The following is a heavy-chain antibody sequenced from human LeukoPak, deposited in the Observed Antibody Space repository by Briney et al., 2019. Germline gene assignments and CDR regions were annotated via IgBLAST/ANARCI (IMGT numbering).Heavy chain of an antibody. Sequence: ASVKVSCKASGYTFTSYDINWVRQATGQGLEWMGWMIPNSGNTGYAQKFQGRVTITRNTSISTAYMELSSLRSEDTAVYYCATTRSSSGYYWGGQIDYWGQGTLVTVSS. D-gene: IGHD3-22*01. CDR1: GYTFTSYD. J-gene: IGHJ4*02. CDR3: ATTRSSSGYYWGGQIDY. V-gene: IGHV1-8*03. CDR2: MIPNSGNT.